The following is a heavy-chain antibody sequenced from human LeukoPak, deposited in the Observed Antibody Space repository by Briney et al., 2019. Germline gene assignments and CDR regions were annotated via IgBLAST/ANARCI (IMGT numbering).Heavy chain of an antibody. Sequence: SETLSLTCTVSGGSISSSSYYWGWIRQPPGKGLEWIGSIYHSGSTYYNPSLKSRVTISVDTSKNQFSLKLSSVTAADTAVYYCARGGYYYLDVWGKGTTVTVSS. V-gene: IGHV4-39*07. CDR1: GGSISSSSYY. CDR2: IYHSGST. J-gene: IGHJ6*03. CDR3: ARGGYYYLDV.